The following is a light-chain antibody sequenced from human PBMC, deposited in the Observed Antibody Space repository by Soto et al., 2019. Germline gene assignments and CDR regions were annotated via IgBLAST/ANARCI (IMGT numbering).Light chain of an antibody. J-gene: IGKJ1*01. CDR2: KAS. CDR1: QTISSS. Sequence: DIQMTQSPSTLSASVGDRVTITCRASQTISSSLAWYQQKPGKAPNLLIYKASSLESGVPSRFSGSGSGTEFTLTISSVQPEDFATYYCQQYSHFWTFGQGTKVEIK. CDR3: QQYSHFWT. V-gene: IGKV1-5*03.